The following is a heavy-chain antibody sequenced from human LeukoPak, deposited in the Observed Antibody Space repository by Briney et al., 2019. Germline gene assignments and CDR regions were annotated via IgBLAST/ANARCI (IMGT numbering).Heavy chain of an antibody. CDR3: AIAYGDYTPGDY. CDR1: GFTFSSYS. V-gene: IGHV3-21*01. D-gene: IGHD4-17*01. Sequence: PGGSLRLSCAASGFTFSSYSMNWVRQAPGKGLEWVSSISSSSSYIYYADSVKGRFTISRDNAKNSLYLQMNGLRAEDTAVYYCAIAYGDYTPGDYWGQGTLVTVSS. J-gene: IGHJ4*02. CDR2: ISSSSSYI.